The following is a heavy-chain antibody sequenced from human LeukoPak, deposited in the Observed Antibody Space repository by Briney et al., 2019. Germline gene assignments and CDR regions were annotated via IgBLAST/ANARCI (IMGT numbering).Heavy chain of an antibody. D-gene: IGHD1-14*01. Sequence: GGSLRLSCAASGFIFSSYSMNWVRQAPGKGLEWVSSISSSSSYIYFADSVKGRFTISRDNAKNSLYLQMNSLRAEDTAVYYCARGALGMSGRIVDAFDIWGQGTRVTVSS. J-gene: IGHJ3*02. CDR1: GFIFSSYS. CDR2: ISSSSSYI. CDR3: ARGALGMSGRIVDAFDI. V-gene: IGHV3-21*01.